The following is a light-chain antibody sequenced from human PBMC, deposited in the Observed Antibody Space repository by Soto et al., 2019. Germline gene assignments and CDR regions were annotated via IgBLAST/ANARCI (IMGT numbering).Light chain of an antibody. V-gene: IGKV2-24*01. Sequence: ETVMTQPPLSSPVTLVQPSSISFMSSQILVHSDGNTYLSWLHQRPGQPPRLLIYQISKRFSGVPDRFSGSGAGTDFTLKISRVESEDVGIYYCMQATQLRTFGQGTKVDI. CDR2: QIS. CDR3: MQATQLRT. CDR1: QILVHSDGNTY. J-gene: IGKJ1*01.